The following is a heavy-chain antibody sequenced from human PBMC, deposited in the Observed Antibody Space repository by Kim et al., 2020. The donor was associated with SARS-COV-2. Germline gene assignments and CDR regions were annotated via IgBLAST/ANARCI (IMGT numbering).Heavy chain of an antibody. Sequence: GGSLRLSCAASGFTFSDYYTTWIRQAPGKGLEWVSHISSRSGSNTNYADSVKGRFTISRDNAKNSVYLQMNSLRVEDTGVYYCARLGSIAAAGTYDYWGQGTLVTVSS. CDR2: ISSRSGSNT. V-gene: IGHV3-11*06. CDR1: GFTFSDYY. CDR3: ARLGSIAAAGTYDY. J-gene: IGHJ4*02. D-gene: IGHD6-13*01.